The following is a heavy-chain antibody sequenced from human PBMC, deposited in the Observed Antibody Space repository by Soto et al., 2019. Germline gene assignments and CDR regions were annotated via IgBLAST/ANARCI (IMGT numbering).Heavy chain of an antibody. Sequence: TSETLSLTCTVSGGSISSYYWSWIRQPPGKGLEWIGYIYYSGSTNYNPSLKSRVTISVDTSKNQFSLKLSSVTAADTAVYYCAREVVPYYFDYWGQGTLVTVSS. CDR2: IYYSGST. V-gene: IGHV4-59*01. CDR3: AREVVPYYFDY. D-gene: IGHD2-15*01. CDR1: GGSISSYY. J-gene: IGHJ4*02.